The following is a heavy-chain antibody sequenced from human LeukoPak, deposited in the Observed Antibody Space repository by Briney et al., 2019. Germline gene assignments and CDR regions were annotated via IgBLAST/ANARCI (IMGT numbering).Heavy chain of an antibody. V-gene: IGHV4-4*09. CDR2: IYTSGST. D-gene: IGHD2-2*02. Sequence: PSETLSLTCTVSGGSISSYYWSWIRQPPGKGLEWIGYIYTSGSTNYNPSHKSRVTISVDTSKNQFSLKLSSVTAADTAVYYCARKEDYCSSTSCYSWFDPWGQGTLVTVSS. CDR3: ARKEDYCSSTSCYSWFDP. CDR1: GGSISSYY. J-gene: IGHJ5*02.